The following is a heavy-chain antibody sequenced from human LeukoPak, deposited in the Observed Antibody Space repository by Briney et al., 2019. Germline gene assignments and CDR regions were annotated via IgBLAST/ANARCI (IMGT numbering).Heavy chain of an antibody. D-gene: IGHD4-17*01. V-gene: IGHV3-23*01. CDR3: AKDPTTVTAGWFDP. Sequence: QSGGSLRLSCAASGFTFSSYTMSWVRQAPGKGLEWVSAISGSGGSTYYADSVKGRFTISRDNSKNTLYLQMNSLRAEDTAVYYCAKDPTTVTAGWFDPWGQGTLVTVSS. CDR1: GFTFSSYT. J-gene: IGHJ5*02. CDR2: ISGSGGST.